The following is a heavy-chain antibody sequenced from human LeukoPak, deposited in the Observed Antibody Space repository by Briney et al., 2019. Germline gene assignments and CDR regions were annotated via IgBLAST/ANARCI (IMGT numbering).Heavy chain of an antibody. CDR3: ARARGIAAPGTYYYYYMDV. J-gene: IGHJ6*03. CDR2: IIPIFGTA. CDR1: GGTFSSYA. D-gene: IGHD6-13*01. Sequence: GASVKVSCKASGGTFSSYAISWVRQAPGQGLEWMGGIIPIFGTANYAQKFQGRVTITTDESTSTAYMELSSLRSEDTAVYYCARARGIAAPGTYYYYYMDVWGKGTTVTVSS. V-gene: IGHV1-69*05.